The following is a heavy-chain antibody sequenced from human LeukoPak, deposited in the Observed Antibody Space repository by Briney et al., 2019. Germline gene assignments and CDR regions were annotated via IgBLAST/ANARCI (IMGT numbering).Heavy chain of an antibody. CDR1: GGSFSGYY. D-gene: IGHD5-18*01. V-gene: IGHV4-59*01. Sequence: SETLSLTCAVYGGSFSGYYWSWIRQPPGKGLEWIGYIYYSGSINYNPSLKSRVTISVDTSKNQFSLKLSSVTAADTAVYYCARDFEGYSYDYWGQGTLVIVSS. J-gene: IGHJ4*02. CDR3: ARDFEGYSYDY. CDR2: IYYSGSI.